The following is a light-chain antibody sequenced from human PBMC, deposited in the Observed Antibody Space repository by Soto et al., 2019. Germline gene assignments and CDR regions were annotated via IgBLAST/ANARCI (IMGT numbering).Light chain of an antibody. CDR3: QQCYNWSQWT. CDR1: QSVGTF. J-gene: IGKJ1*01. V-gene: IGKV3-11*01. CDR2: DAS. Sequence: EIVLTQSPATLSLSPGERATLSCRASQSVGTFFAWYQQKPGQAPRLLIYDASNRATGIPARFSGSGSGTDFTLTISSLEPEDFAVYYCQQCYNWSQWTFGQGTKVEIK.